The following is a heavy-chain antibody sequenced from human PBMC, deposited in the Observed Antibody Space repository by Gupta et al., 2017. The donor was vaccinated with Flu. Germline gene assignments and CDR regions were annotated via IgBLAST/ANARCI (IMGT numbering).Heavy chain of an antibody. CDR2: IIATFGRP. D-gene: IGHD3-3*01. Sequence: QMQLVQSGAEVKKPGSSVKVSCKASGGNFESYTFNWVRQAPGQGLEWMGGIIATFGRPIYAQKFRGRVTFTADKAASTAYVEVTSLTSDDTAVYFCARDRYDFWSGSFRTEGLDVWGQGTMVTVSS. CDR1: GGNFESYT. V-gene: IGHV1-69*06. CDR3: ARDRYDFWSGSFRTEGLDV. J-gene: IGHJ3*01.